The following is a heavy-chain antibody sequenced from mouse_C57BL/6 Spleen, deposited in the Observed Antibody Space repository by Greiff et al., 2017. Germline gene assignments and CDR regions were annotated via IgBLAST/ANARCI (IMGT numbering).Heavy chain of an antibody. V-gene: IGHV1-59*01. CDR3: AREGVTTVVGDYYAMDY. J-gene: IGHJ4*01. D-gene: IGHD1-1*01. CDR1: GYTFTSYW. CDR2: IDPSDSYT. Sequence: VKLQQPGAELVRPGTSVKLSCKASGYTFTSYWMHWVKQRPGQGLEWIGVIDPSDSYTNYNQKFKGKATLTVDTSSSTAYMQLSSLTSEDSAVYYGAREGVTTVVGDYYAMDYWGQGTSVTVSS.